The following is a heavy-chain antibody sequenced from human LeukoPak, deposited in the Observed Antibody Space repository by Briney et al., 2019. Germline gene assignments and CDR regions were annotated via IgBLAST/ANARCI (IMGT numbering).Heavy chain of an antibody. J-gene: IGHJ4*02. Sequence: QPGGSLRLSCAASGFIFSSYGMHWVRQAPGKGLEWVAVIWYDGSNKYYADSVKGRFTISRDNSKKTLYLQMNGLRAEDTAVYYCARVRGAQRIDYWGQGTLVTVSS. CDR3: ARVRGAQRIDY. CDR1: GFIFSSYG. V-gene: IGHV3-33*01. CDR2: IWYDGSNK. D-gene: IGHD3-10*01.